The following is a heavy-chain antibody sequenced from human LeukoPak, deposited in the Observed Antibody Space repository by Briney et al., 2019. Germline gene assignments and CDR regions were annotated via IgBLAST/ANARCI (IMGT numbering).Heavy chain of an antibody. Sequence: GGSLRLSCAASGLTLSSYGMHWVRQAPGKGLEWVAVISHVGCKKYYADSVKGRFTISRDNAKNTLYLQMDSLSVEDTAVYYCAKLRGYYGSGQQITLDYWGQGTLVTVSS. CDR2: ISHVGCKK. D-gene: IGHD3-10*01. V-gene: IGHV3-30*18. CDR1: GLTLSSYG. CDR3: AKLRGYYGSGQQITLDY. J-gene: IGHJ4*02.